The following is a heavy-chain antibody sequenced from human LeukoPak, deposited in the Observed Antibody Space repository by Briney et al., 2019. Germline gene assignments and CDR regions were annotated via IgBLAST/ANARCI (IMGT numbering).Heavy chain of an antibody. CDR3: AGGNYDSSGYSFDY. D-gene: IGHD3-22*01. Sequence: PSETLSLTCTVSGGSISSYYWSWIRQPPGKGLEWIGYIYYSGSTNYNPSLKSRVTISVDTSKNQFSLKLSSVTAADTAVYYCAGGNYDSSGYSFDYWGQGTLVTVSS. J-gene: IGHJ4*02. CDR2: IYYSGST. CDR1: GGSISSYY. V-gene: IGHV4-59*01.